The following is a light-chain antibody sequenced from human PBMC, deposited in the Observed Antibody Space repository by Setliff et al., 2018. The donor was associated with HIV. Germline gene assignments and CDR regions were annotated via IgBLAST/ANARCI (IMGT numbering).Light chain of an antibody. CDR2: EVT. CDR3: NSKTGDSMYV. Sequence: QSVLTQPPSASGSPGQSVTISCTGTSSDVGGYNYVSWYQQHPGKAPKLMIYEVTKRPSGVPDRFSGSKSGNTASLTVSGLQAEDEADYYCNSKTGDSMYVFGSGTKVTVL. V-gene: IGLV2-8*01. J-gene: IGLJ1*01. CDR1: SSDVGGYNY.